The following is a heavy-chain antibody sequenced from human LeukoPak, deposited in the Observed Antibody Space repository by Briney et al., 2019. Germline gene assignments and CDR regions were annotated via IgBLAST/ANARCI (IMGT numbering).Heavy chain of an antibody. Sequence: PGGSLRLSCAASGFTFSSYWMHWVRRAPGKGLVWVSRIKSDGSGTTYADSVKGRFTISRDNAKNTLYLQMNSLRAEDTAVYFCAREFRKPSTGDWGQGTLVTVSS. CDR1: GFTFSSYW. V-gene: IGHV3-74*01. D-gene: IGHD1-14*01. CDR2: IKSDGSGT. J-gene: IGHJ4*02. CDR3: AREFRKPSTGD.